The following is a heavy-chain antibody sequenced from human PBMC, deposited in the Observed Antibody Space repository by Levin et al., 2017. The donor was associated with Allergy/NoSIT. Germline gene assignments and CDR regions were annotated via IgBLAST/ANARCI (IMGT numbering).Heavy chain of an antibody. CDR1: GFTFSSPW. Sequence: GGSLRLSCAASGFTFSSPWLTWVRQAPGKGLEWVGRIKSKTDRGTTDYSAPVKGRFTISRDDSKNTLYLQMNSLKTEDTAVYYCTATLGYWGQGTLVTVSS. J-gene: IGHJ4*02. D-gene: IGHD7-27*01. CDR2: IKSKTDRGTT. CDR3: TATLGY. V-gene: IGHV3-15*01.